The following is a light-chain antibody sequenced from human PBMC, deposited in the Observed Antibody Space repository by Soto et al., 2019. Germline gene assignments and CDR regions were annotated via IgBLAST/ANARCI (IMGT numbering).Light chain of an antibody. CDR3: QQYHNYPVT. J-gene: IGKJ2*01. CDR2: KAS. Sequence: DIQMTQSPSTRSASVGDIVTITFRATPIIKSWLAWYQQTPGKAPNLLIYKASSLQSGVPSRFSGSGSGTQFTLTISSLQPDDSAIYYCQQYHNYPVTFGQGTKLEIK. CDR1: PIIKSW. V-gene: IGKV1-5*03.